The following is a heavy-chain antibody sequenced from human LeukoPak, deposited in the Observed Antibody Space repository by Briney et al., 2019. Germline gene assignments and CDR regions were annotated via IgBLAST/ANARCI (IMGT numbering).Heavy chain of an antibody. J-gene: IGHJ4*02. CDR1: GFTFSNYG. Sequence: GRSLRLSCTASGFTFSNYGMHWVRQAPGKGLEWVAVISDDGSNKYYADSVKGRFTISRDNSKNTLYMQMNSLRVEDTAVYYCAKDVNLRGSRGYDSDFDYWGQGTLVTVSS. CDR2: ISDDGSNK. CDR3: AKDVNLRGSRGYDSDFDY. V-gene: IGHV3-30*18. D-gene: IGHD5-12*01.